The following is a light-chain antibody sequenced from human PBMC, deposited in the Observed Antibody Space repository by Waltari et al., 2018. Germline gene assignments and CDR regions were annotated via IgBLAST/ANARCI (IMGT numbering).Light chain of an antibody. V-gene: IGLV2-23*02. CDR3: CSYVDGIIPYV. CDR2: EVI. CDR1: SSDVGSHDL. Sequence: QSALTQPASVSGSPGQSITISCTGTSSDVGSHDLVSWYQQHPGKAPKLIIYEVIKRPSGVSNRFSGSKSGNTASLTISGLQAEDGADYYCCSYVDGIIPYVFGTGTKVTVL. J-gene: IGLJ1*01.